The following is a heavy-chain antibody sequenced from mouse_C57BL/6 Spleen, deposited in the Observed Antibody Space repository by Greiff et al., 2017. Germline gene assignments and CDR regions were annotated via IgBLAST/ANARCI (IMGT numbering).Heavy chain of an antibody. J-gene: IGHJ2*01. V-gene: IGHV5-9-1*02. D-gene: IGHD2-3*01. Sequence: EVKLVESGEGLVKPGGSLKLSCAASGFTFSSYAMSWVRQTPEKRLEWVAYISSGGDYIYYADKVKGRFTISRDNARNTLYLQMSSLKSEDTAMYYCTRDLEDGYYAYFDYWGQGTTLTVSS. CDR3: TRDLEDGYYAYFDY. CDR1: GFTFSSYA. CDR2: ISSGGDYI.